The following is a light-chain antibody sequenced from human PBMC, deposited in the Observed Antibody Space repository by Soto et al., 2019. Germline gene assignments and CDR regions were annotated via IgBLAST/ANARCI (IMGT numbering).Light chain of an antibody. CDR2: AAS. J-gene: IGKJ2*02. V-gene: IGKV1-6*01. Sequence: AIPMTQSPSSLSASVGARVTLTCRSSQGIRNDLGWYQQKPGKAPKLLIYAASSLQSGVPSRFSGSGSGTDFPLTISSLQPEYFATYYCRREYNYPRTFGQGTKLEIK. CDR3: RREYNYPRT. CDR1: QGIRND.